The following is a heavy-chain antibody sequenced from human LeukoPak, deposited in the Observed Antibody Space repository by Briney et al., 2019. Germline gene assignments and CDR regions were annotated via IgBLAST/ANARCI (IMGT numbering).Heavy chain of an antibody. D-gene: IGHD4-11*01. CDR2: ISAYNGYT. Sequence: ASVKVSCKASGYTFTSYGISWVRQAPGQGLEWMGWISAYNGYTKAAQKFQDRFIMTTDTSTSTAYMELRSLTSDDTAVYFCARRSPTTETTDPFQHWGQGTLVSVS. V-gene: IGHV1-18*01. CDR3: ARRSPTTETTDPFQH. J-gene: IGHJ1*01. CDR1: GYTFTSYG.